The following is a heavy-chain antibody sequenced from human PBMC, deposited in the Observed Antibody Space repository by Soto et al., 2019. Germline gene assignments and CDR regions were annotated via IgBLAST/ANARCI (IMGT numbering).Heavy chain of an antibody. CDR3: AKDSIYDSSGYYYY. CDR1: GFTFSSYA. Sequence: GGSLRLSCTASGFTFSSYAMSWVRQAPGKGLEWVSAISGSGGSTYYADSVKGRFTISRDNSKNTLYLQMNSLRAEDTAVYYCAKDSIYDSSGYYYYWGQGTLVTVSS. D-gene: IGHD3-22*01. J-gene: IGHJ4*02. V-gene: IGHV3-23*01. CDR2: ISGSGGST.